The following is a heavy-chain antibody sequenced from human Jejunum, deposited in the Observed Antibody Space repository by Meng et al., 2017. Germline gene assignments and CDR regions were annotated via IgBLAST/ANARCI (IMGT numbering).Heavy chain of an antibody. CDR3: ARQGLDSGGLGAFDV. D-gene: IGHD3-22*01. Sequence: VQHGSFRETYSTTKRKNTGTNTEWIVQLNQRNDTNYNPSLKSRVSMSGDTSESQFSLHLSSVTAADTAVYYCARQGLDSGGLGAFDVWGQGTMVTVSS. V-gene: IGHV4-34*01. CDR2: LNQRNDT. J-gene: IGHJ3*01. CDR1: HGSFRETY.